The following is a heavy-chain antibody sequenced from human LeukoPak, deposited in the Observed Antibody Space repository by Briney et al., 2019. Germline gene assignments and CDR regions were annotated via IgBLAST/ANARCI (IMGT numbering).Heavy chain of an antibody. Sequence: ASVEVSCKASGYTFTSYDVNWVRQATGQGLEWMGWMNPNSGNTGYAQKFQGRVTITRNTSITTAYMELSGLTSDDTAVYYCASYSAYAQWGQGTLVTVSS. V-gene: IGHV1-8*03. J-gene: IGHJ4*02. CDR2: MNPNSGNT. CDR1: GYTFTSYD. D-gene: IGHD5-12*01. CDR3: ASYSAYAQ.